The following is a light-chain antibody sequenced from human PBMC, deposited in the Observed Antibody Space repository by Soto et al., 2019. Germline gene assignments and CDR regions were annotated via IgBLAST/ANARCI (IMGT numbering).Light chain of an antibody. CDR2: GAF. J-gene: IGKJ1*01. Sequence: EILMTQSPVTLSVSPGERATLSCRARQSVSSNLAWYQHKPGQAPSLLIYGAFTRATGIPARFSGTGSGTEFPLTISSLQSEDFAIYYCQQYNDWPLTFGQGTKVEI. CDR3: QQYNDWPLT. V-gene: IGKV3-15*01. CDR1: QSVSSN.